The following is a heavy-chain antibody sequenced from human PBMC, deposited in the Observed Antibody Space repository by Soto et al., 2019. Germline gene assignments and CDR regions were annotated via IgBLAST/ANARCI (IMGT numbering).Heavy chain of an antibody. Sequence: PSETLSLTCAVYGGSFSGYYWSWIRQPPGKGLEWIGEINHSGSANYNPSLKSRVTISVDTSKNQFSLKLSSVTAADTAVYYCARGLGIQLWLWAYYGMDVWGQGTTVTVS. CDR1: GGSFSGYY. D-gene: IGHD5-18*01. CDR3: ARGLGIQLWLWAYYGMDV. CDR2: INHSGSA. V-gene: IGHV4-34*01. J-gene: IGHJ6*02.